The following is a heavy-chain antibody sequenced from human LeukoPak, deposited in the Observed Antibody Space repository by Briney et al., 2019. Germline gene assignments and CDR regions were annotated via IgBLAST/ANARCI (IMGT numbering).Heavy chain of an antibody. Sequence: GESLKISCKGSGYRFSSYWIGWVRQMPGKGLEWMGIIYPGDSNIRYSPSFQGQVTISADKSISTAYLQWSSLKASDTAMYYCARSPIFSSSRPVDWGQGTLVTVSS. CDR3: ARSPIFSSSRPVD. D-gene: IGHD6-6*01. CDR1: GYRFSSYW. J-gene: IGHJ4*02. V-gene: IGHV5-51*01. CDR2: IYPGDSNI.